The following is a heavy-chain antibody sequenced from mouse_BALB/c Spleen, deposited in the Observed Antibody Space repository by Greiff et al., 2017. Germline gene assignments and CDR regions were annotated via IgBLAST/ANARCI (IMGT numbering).Heavy chain of an antibody. V-gene: IGHV3-2*02. CDR2: ISYSGST. Sequence: EVKLVESGPGLVKPSQSLSLTCTVTGYSITSDYAWNWIRQFPGNKLEWMGYISYSGSTSYNPSLKSRISITRDTSKNQFFLQLNSVTTEDTATYYCARLPDYYGSSPFDYWGQGTTLTVSS. CDR3: ARLPDYYGSSPFDY. J-gene: IGHJ2*01. D-gene: IGHD1-1*01. CDR1: GYSITSDYA.